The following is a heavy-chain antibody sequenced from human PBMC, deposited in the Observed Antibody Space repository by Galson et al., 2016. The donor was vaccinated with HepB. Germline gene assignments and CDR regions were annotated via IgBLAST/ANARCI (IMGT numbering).Heavy chain of an antibody. V-gene: IGHV4-59*08. J-gene: IGHJ4*02. CDR3: AGGWQFDY. Sequence: SETLSLTCTVSGGSISSYYCHWVRQSPGKGLEWIGYVPYGGGANYNPSLKSRVTIPADSSNKQFSLMLTSVTAADTAVYYCAGGWQFDYWGQGMLVTVAS. CDR1: GGSISSYY. CDR2: VPYGGGA. D-gene: IGHD6-19*01.